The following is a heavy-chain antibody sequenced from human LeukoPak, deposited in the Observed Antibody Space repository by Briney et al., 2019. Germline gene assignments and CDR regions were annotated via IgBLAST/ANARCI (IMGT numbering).Heavy chain of an antibody. CDR2: IYHSGST. D-gene: IGHD1-26*01. CDR1: GYSISSGYN. V-gene: IGHV4-38-2*02. Sequence: PSETLSLTCTVSGYSISSGYNWGWIRQPPGKGLEWIGSIYHSGSTYYNPSLKSRVTISVDTSKNQFSLKLSSVTAADTAVYYCAREHGRVGATALDYWGQGTLVTVSS. CDR3: AREHGRVGATALDY. J-gene: IGHJ4*02.